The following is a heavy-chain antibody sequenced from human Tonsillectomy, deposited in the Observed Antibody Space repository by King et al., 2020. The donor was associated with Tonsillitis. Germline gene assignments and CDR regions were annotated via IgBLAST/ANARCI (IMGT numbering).Heavy chain of an antibody. J-gene: IGHJ4*02. V-gene: IGHV2-5*02. CDR2: IYWDADK. D-gene: IGHD3-10*01. Sequence: HITLKESGPTLVKPTQTLTLTCTFSGFSLSTSGAAVGWIRQPPGKALEWLALIYWDADKRYSPSLKTRLTITKDTSTNQVVLTMTNMDPVDTATYYCASYGSGTYSTYFDYWGLGTLVTVSS. CDR3: ASYGSGTYSTYFDY. CDR1: GFSLSTSGAA.